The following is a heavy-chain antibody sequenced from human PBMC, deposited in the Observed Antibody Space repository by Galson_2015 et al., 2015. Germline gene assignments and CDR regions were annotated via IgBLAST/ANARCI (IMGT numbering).Heavy chain of an antibody. V-gene: IGHV1-69*01. Sequence: SCKASGYTFTSYAMHWVRQAPGQRLEWMGGIIPIFGTANYAQKFQGRVTITADESTSTAYMELSSLRSEDTAVYYCAASRDGYNLVSLSVWGQGTLFTVSS. CDR1: GYTFTSYA. CDR3: AASRDGYNLVSLSV. D-gene: IGHD5-24*01. CDR2: IIPIFGTA. J-gene: IGHJ4*02.